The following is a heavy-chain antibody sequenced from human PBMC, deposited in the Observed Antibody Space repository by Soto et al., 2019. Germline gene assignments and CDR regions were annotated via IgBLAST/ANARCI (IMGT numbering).Heavy chain of an antibody. V-gene: IGHV4-34*01. CDR1: GGSFSGYY. J-gene: IGHJ5*02. CDR2: INHSGST. Sequence: ETLSLTCAVYGGSFSGYYWSWIRQPPGKGLEWIGEINHSGSTNYNPSLKSRVTISVDTSKNQFSLKLSSVTAADTAVYYCARAPYSSSWYWFDPWGQGTLVTVSS. CDR3: ARAPYSSSWYWFDP. D-gene: IGHD6-13*01.